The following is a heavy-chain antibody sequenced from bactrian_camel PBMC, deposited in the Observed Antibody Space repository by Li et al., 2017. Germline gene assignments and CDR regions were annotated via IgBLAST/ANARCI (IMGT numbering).Heavy chain of an antibody. Sequence: VQLVESGGDLVQPGRSLRLSCVASGFTFEDFFVGWIRQAPGKGLEWVSVRDGTGHTTTDADSVEGQFTLLTDNAKTTVYLQMHNLKPQDTAVYYCAGSLVAGDTWRKDFAYWGQGTQVTVS. V-gene: IGHV3-1*01. CDR2: RDGTGHTT. CDR3: AGSLVAGDTWRKDFAY. CDR1: GFTFEDFF. J-gene: IGHJ6*01. D-gene: IGHD7*01.